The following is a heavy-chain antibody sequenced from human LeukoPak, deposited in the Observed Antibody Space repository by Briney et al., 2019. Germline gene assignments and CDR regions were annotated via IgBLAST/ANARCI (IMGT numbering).Heavy chain of an antibody. V-gene: IGHV4-39*01. Sequence: SETLSLTCTVSGGSISSITYYWGWIRQPPGKGLEWVGHMYYRGNTFYNPSLKSRVTISVDTSKNQFSLKLSSVTAADTAVYYCARHIPRIAQYYMDVWGKGTTVTISS. D-gene: IGHD6-13*01. J-gene: IGHJ6*03. CDR2: MYYRGNT. CDR3: ARHIPRIAQYYMDV. CDR1: GGSISSITYY.